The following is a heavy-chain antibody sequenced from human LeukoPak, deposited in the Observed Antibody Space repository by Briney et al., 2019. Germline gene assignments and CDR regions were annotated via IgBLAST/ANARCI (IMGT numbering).Heavy chain of an antibody. V-gene: IGHV3-23*03. CDR2: IIYSGGTT. Sequence: QPGGSLRLSCAASGFTFSSYAMSWVRQAPGKGLEWVSIIYSGGTTYYADSVKGRFTISRDSSKNTLDLQMNSLTADDTAVYFCARRKPRGPIDYWGQGTLVTVSS. J-gene: IGHJ4*02. CDR1: GFTFSSYA. D-gene: IGHD3-10*01. CDR3: ARRKPRGPIDY.